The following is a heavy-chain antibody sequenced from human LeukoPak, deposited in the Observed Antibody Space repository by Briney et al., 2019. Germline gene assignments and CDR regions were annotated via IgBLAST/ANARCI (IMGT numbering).Heavy chain of an antibody. V-gene: IGHV4-4*07. J-gene: IGHJ6*02. D-gene: IGHD5-18*01. CDR2: IYVGGTT. CDR1: GGSMSSYF. CDR3: ARDGAYSYGFGGYYYGMDV. Sequence: PSETLSLTCTVSGGSMSSYFWSWIRQPAGNGLEWIGRIYVGGTTNYNPSLKSRVTLSLEPSKNQFSLKLSSVTAADTAVYYCARDGAYSYGFGGYYYGMDVWGQGTTVTVSS.